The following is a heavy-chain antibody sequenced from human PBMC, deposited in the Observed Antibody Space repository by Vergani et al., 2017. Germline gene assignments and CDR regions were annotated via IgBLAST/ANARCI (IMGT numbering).Heavy chain of an antibody. V-gene: IGHV4-34*01. CDR1: GGSFSGYY. D-gene: IGHD4-17*01. CDR2: IYYSGST. J-gene: IGHJ4*02. CDR3: ATQTITTVTTFYY. Sequence: QVQLQQWGAGLLKPSETLSLTCAVYGGSFSGYYWSWIRQPPGKGLEWIGYIYYSGSTYYNPSLKSRVTISVDTSKNQFSLKLSSVTAADTAVYYCATQTITTVTTFYYWGQGTLVTVSS.